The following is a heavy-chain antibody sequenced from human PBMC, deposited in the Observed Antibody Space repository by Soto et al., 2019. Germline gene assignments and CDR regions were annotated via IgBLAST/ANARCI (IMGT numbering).Heavy chain of an antibody. CDR2: LNTYGNT. D-gene: IGHD1-7*01. V-gene: IGHV4-4*07. J-gene: IGHJ5*02. CDR3: GRESGETWDYEAS. CDR1: GGSISSYR. Sequence: PSETLSLTCTVSGGSISSYRWSWIRQPAGKGLEWIGRLNTYGNTHYNPSVKSRVTVSVDTSRNQFFLTLRSVTAADSAVYHCGRESGETWDYEASWGQGTPVTVSS.